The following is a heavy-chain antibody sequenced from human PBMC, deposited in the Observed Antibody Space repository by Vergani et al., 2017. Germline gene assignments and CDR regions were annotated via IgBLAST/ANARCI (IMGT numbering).Heavy chain of an antibody. V-gene: IGHV5-51*01. D-gene: IGHD1-1*01. Sequence: EVQLVQSGAEVKKSGVSLKISCKGSGYIFTSYWIGWVRQMPGKGLEWMGIIYPGDSDTRYSSSFQGQVTISADKSISTAYLQWRSLKASDTAMDYCARLTRWNGHIDYWGQGTLVTVSS. CDR3: ARLTRWNGHIDY. CDR1: GYIFTSYW. J-gene: IGHJ4*02. CDR2: IYPGDSDT.